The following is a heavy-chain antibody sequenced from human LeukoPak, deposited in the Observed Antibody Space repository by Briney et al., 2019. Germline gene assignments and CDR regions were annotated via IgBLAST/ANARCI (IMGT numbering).Heavy chain of an antibody. Sequence: GGSLSLSCTTSGFTFGDYAMSWVRQAPGKGLEWVGFVRSKAYGGTTESGTSVKGRFTFSRDDSKSIAYLQMTRLTTEDTAVYFCTRGGQLLGKGYFFDYWGLGTVVTVSS. J-gene: IGHJ4*02. D-gene: IGHD1-26*01. CDR1: GFTFGDYA. CDR2: VRSKAYGGTT. V-gene: IGHV3-49*04. CDR3: TRGGQLLGKGYFFDY.